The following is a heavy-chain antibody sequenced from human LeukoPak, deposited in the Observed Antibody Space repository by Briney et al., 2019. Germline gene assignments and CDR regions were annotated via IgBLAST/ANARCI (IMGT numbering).Heavy chain of an antibody. CDR2: IYYSGST. D-gene: IGHD3-16*01. CDR1: GGSFSGYY. CDR3: ARGGGSFDY. J-gene: IGHJ4*02. Sequence: SETLSLTCAVYGGSFSGYYRSWIRQPPGKGLEWIGYIYYSGSTNYNPSLKSRVTISVDTSKNQFSLKLSSVTAADTAVYYCARGGGSFDYWGQGTLVTVSS. V-gene: IGHV4-59*08.